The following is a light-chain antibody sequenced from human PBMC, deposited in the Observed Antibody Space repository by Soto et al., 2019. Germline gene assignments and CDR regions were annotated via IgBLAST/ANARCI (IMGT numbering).Light chain of an antibody. CDR2: DAS. Sequence: EIVLTQYPATLSLTPAERATLSCRASQSVSSYLAWYQQKPGQPLRLLIYDASNRATGTPARFSGSGSGTDFTLTISSLEPEDFAIYYCVLRSTWPWTIGQGSKVEIK. CDR1: QSVSSY. V-gene: IGKV3-11*01. CDR3: VLRSTWPWT. J-gene: IGKJ1*01.